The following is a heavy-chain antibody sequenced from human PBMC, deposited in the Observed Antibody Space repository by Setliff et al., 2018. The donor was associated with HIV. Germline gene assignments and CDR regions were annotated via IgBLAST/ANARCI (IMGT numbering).Heavy chain of an antibody. J-gene: IGHJ4*02. CDR2: INPHSGDT. CDR1: GYTFTGYY. V-gene: IGHV1-2*02. CDR3: ARDLGGCGADHCSYYFDL. D-gene: IGHD2-21*01. Sequence: ASVKVSCKASGYTFTGYYMHWVRQAPGQGLEWMGWINPHSGDTNYAQKFQDRVTMTRDTSVNIAYMQLSRLRSDDTALYYCARDLGGCGADHCSYYFDLWGQGTPVTVSS.